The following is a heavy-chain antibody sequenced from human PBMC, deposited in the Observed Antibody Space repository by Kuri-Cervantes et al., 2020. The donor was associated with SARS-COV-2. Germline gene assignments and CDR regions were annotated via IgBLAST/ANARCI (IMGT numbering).Heavy chain of an antibody. CDR2: IDPSDSYT. Sequence: GESLKISCKGSGYSFTSYWISWVRQMPGKGLEWMGRIDPSDSYTNYSPSFQGHVTISADKSISTAYLQWSSLKASDTAMYYCARSIAARRHYYYGMDVWGQGTTVTVSS. J-gene: IGHJ6*02. CDR1: GYSFTSYW. CDR3: ARSIAARRHYYYGMDV. V-gene: IGHV5-10-1*01. D-gene: IGHD6-6*01.